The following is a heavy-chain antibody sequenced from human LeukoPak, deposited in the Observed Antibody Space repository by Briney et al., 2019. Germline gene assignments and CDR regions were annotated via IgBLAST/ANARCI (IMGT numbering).Heavy chain of an antibody. CDR1: GGFISGSHYY. D-gene: IGHD3-22*01. CDR3: ARGYDY. CDR2: INYSGNR. V-gene: IGHV4-39*01. J-gene: IGHJ4*02. Sequence: KPSETLSLTCTVSGGFISGSHYYWAWIRQPPGKGLEWIGMINYSGNRYCNPSLWSRATISVDTSTNQFSLNLNSVTAADTAVYYCARGYDYWGQGTLVAVSS.